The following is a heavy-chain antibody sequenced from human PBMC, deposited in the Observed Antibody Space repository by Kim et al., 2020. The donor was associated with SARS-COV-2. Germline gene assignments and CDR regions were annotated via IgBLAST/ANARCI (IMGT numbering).Heavy chain of an antibody. CDR2: IWYDRSNE. J-gene: IGHJ4*02. D-gene: IGHD3-10*01. CDR3: VKDGANYYGFGGFDY. V-gene: IGHV3-30*02. CDR1: GFTFSNYG. Sequence: GGSLRLSCTASGFTFSNYGMHWVRQAPGEGLEWVASIWYDRSNEYYADSVKGRFTISRDSSKNTLYLQMNSLRAEDTAVYYCVKDGANYYGFGGFDYWGQGTLVTVSS.